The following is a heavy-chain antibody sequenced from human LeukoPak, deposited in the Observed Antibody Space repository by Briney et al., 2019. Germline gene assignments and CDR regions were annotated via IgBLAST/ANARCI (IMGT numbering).Heavy chain of an antibody. CDR1: GGSISSGSYY. CDR3: ARDRGGGYSFDY. V-gene: IGHV4-61*02. CDR2: IYSNEST. J-gene: IGHJ4*02. D-gene: IGHD2-21*02. Sequence: PSETLSLTCTVSGGSISSGSYYWSWIRQPAGKGLEWIGRIYSNESTNYNPSLKSRVTVSVDTSKNQFSLKLSSVTAADTAVYYCARDRGGGYSFDYWGQGTLVTVSS.